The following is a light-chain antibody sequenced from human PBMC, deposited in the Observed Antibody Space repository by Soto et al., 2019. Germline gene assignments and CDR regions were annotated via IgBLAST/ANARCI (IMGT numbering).Light chain of an antibody. Sequence: DIQMTQSPSSLSASVGDRVTITCRASQSISSYLNWYQQKPGKAPKLLIYAASSLQSEVPSRFCGSGSGTDCTLTISRLQPEDFATYDCQQSYSTPPWTVGQGTKVEIK. J-gene: IGKJ1*01. V-gene: IGKV1-39*01. CDR1: QSISSY. CDR3: QQSYSTPPWT. CDR2: AAS.